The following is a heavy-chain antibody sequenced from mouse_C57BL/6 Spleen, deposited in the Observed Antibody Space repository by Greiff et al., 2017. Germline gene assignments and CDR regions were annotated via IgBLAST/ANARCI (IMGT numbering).Heavy chain of an antibody. CDR2: IDPENGDT. J-gene: IGHJ3*01. V-gene: IGHV14-4*01. Sequence: EVQLQQSGAELVRPGASVKLSCTASGFNIKDDYMHWVKQRPEQGLEWIGWIDPENGDTEYASKFQGKATITADTSSNTAYLQLSSLTSEDTAVYYCTTDDGYLADWGQGTLGTVSA. CDR1: GFNIKDDY. CDR3: TTDDGYLAD. D-gene: IGHD2-3*01.